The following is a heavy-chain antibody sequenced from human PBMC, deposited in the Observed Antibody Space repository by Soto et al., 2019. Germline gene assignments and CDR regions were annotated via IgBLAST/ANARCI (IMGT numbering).Heavy chain of an antibody. Sequence: SETLSLTCTVSGGSISSGDYYWSWIRQPPGKGLEWIGYIYYSGSTYYNPYLKSRVTISVDTSKNQFSLKLSSVTAADTAVYYCARAVRDGYNYPEYYFDYWGQGTLVTVSS. CDR2: IYYSGST. CDR1: GGSISSGDYY. V-gene: IGHV4-30-4*01. CDR3: ARAVRDGYNYPEYYFDY. D-gene: IGHD5-12*01. J-gene: IGHJ4*02.